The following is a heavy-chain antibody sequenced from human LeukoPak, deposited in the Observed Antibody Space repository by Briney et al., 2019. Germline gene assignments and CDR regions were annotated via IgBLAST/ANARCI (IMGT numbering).Heavy chain of an antibody. J-gene: IGHJ6*02. CDR1: GGSNSGYY. D-gene: IGHD3-16*01. V-gene: IGHV4-59*01. Sequence: SETLSLTCTVSGGSNSGYYWTWVRQPPGKGLEWIGQSHYSGRADYNPSLKSRITISVDTSKNQMSLKLTSVTAADTAIYYCARFGVDYDMGVWGQGTTVTVSS. CDR2: SHYSGRA. CDR3: ARFGVDYDMGV.